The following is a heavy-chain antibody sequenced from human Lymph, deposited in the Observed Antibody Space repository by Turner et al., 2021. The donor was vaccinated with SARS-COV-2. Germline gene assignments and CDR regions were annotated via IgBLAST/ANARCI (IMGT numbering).Heavy chain of an antibody. J-gene: IGHJ1*01. CDR3: GVGPTRWYFQH. D-gene: IGHD1-26*01. Sequence: QLQLQESGPGLVKPSETLSLTCTVSCGSISSSSYYWGWLRQPPGEGLAWIGNFFYSGSTYYNPSLKSRVTISEDTSKNQFSLKLTSVTAADTAVYYCGVGPTRWYFQHWGQGTLVTVSS. CDR1: CGSISSSSYY. V-gene: IGHV4-39*01. CDR2: FFYSGST.